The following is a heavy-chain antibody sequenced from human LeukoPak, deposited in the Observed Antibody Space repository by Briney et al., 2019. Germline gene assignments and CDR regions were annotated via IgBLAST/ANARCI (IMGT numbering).Heavy chain of an antibody. CDR2: IYYSGST. J-gene: IGHJ6*03. CDR1: GGSISSYS. Sequence: PSETLSLTCTVSGGSISSYSWRWVRQPPGKGLEWVGDIYYSGSTNYNPSLKSRVTISVDTSKNQFPLKLSSVTAADTAVYYCAISHYRSSWYGCHYCYYMDVWGKGTTVTVSS. CDR3: AISHYRSSWYGCHYCYYMDV. D-gene: IGHD6-13*01. V-gene: IGHV4-59*01.